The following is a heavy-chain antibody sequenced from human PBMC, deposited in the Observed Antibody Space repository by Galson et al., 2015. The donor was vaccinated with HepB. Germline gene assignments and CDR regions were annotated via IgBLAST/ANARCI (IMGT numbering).Heavy chain of an antibody. Sequence: SLRLSCAASGFTLTYYGMQWVRQAPGKGLEWVASMWFDGGTEYYADSVKGRFTISRDNSKNTLYLQMNSLRAEDTAVYYCARWVGDDWGQGSLVTISS. CDR3: ARWVGDD. J-gene: IGHJ4*02. V-gene: IGHV3-33*01. CDR1: GFTLTYYG. CDR2: MWFDGGTE. D-gene: IGHD1-26*01.